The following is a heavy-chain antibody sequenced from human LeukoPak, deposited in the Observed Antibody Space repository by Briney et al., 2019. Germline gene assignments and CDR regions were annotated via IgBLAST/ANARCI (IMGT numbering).Heavy chain of an antibody. J-gene: IGHJ4*02. D-gene: IGHD4-17*01. CDR3: ARWATTVTTYDY. V-gene: IGHV3-66*01. CDR2: IYSGGST. CDR1: GFTFSSYS. Sequence: GGSLRLSCAASGFTFSSYSMNWVRQAPGKGLEWVSVIYSGGSTYYADSVKGRFTISRDNSKNTLYLQMNSLRAEDTAVYYCARWATTVTTYDYWGQGTLVTVSS.